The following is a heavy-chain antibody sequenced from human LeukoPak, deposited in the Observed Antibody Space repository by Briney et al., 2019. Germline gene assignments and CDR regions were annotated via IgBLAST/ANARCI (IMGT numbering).Heavy chain of an antibody. CDR3: ATPYSSTWFDY. CDR1: GFTFTSKSA. J-gene: IGHJ4*02. Sequence: GTSVKVSCKASGFTFTSKSAVQWVRQARGQRLEWIGWIVVDSDNTNYAQRFQERVTITRDMSTSTAYMELSSPRSEDTAVYYCATPYSSTWFDYWGQGTLVTVSS. D-gene: IGHD6-13*01. V-gene: IGHV1-58*01. CDR2: IVVDSDNT.